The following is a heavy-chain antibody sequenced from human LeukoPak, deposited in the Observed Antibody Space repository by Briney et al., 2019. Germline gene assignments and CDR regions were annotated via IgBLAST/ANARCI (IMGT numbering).Heavy chain of an antibody. D-gene: IGHD2-2*01. CDR1: GFTIDDYG. V-gene: IGHV3-20*04. CDR3: ARAPGTSPMDV. CDR2: INWNGGST. Sequence: GGSLRLSCAASGFTIDDYGMSWVRQAPGKGLEWVSGINWNGGSTGYADSVKGRFTISRDNAKNSLYLQMNSLRAEDTAVYYCARAPGTSPMDVWGKGTTVTISS. J-gene: IGHJ6*03.